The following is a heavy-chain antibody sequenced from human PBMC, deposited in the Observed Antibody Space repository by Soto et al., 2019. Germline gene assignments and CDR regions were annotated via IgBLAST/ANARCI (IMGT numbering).Heavy chain of an antibody. V-gene: IGHV4-34*01. J-gene: IGHJ5*02. CDR2: INHSGST. Sequence: SETLSLTCAVYGGSFSGYYWSWIRQPPGKGLEWIGEINHSGSTNYNPSLKSRVTISVDTSKNQFSLKLSSVTAADTAVYYCARREYQLPRRVCWFDPWGQGXLVTVYS. D-gene: IGHD2-2*01. CDR3: ARREYQLPRRVCWFDP. CDR1: GGSFSGYY.